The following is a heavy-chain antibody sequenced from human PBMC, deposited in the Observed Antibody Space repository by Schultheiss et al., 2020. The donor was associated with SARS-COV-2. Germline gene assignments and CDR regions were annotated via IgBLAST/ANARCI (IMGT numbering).Heavy chain of an antibody. Sequence: SETLSLTCAVSGYSISSGYYWGWIRQPPGKGLEWIGEINHSGSTRNNPSLKSRVTISIDTSKNQFSLKLSSVTAADTAVYYCARGPSGYGWNFDYWGQGTLVTVSS. CDR3: ARGPSGYGWNFDY. CDR1: GYSISSGYY. J-gene: IGHJ4*02. V-gene: IGHV4-38-2*01. CDR2: INHSGST. D-gene: IGHD5-12*01.